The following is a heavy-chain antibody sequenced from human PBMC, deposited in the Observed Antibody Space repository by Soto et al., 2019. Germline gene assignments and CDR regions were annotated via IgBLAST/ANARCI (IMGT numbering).Heavy chain of an antibody. J-gene: IGHJ6*02. D-gene: IGHD1-26*01. CDR3: VRQGIGALHGLVDV. V-gene: IGHV4-59*08. CDR2: IYSNGGT. Sequence: SETLSVTCTVSGDSIGTDNWGWIRQPPGKRLEWIGYIYSNGGTSYNPALKSRVTISADTSTKQFSLRLSSVTAADTAVYYCVRQGIGALHGLVDVWGQGTTVTVSS. CDR1: GDSIGTDN.